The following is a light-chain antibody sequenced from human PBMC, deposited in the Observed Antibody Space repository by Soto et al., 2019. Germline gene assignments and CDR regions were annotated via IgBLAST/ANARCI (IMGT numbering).Light chain of an antibody. CDR2: CAS. J-gene: IGKJ3*01. Sequence: IRMPQYPSSLSASVGDRVTITCRASHSISSYLNWDQQKPGKASKLLIYCASTLQGGVPSRFSCSGSGTDFTLTVSSLQPEDLATYYCQQLFMYPPTSGPGTKVDI. CDR3: QQLFMYPPT. CDR1: HSISSY. V-gene: IGKV1-39*01.